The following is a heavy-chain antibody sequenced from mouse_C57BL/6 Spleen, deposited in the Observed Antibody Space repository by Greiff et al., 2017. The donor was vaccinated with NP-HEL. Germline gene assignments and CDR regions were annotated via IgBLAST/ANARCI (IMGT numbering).Heavy chain of an antibody. D-gene: IGHD2-1*01. V-gene: IGHV1-18*01. CDR3: ARRDYGNYLAWFAY. CDR2: INPNNGGT. J-gene: IGHJ3*01. Sequence: EVQLQQSGPELVKPGASVKIPCKASGYTFTDYNMDWVKQSHGKSLEWIGDINPNNGGTIYNQKFKGKATLTVDKSSSTAYMEIRSLTSEDTAVYYYARRDYGNYLAWFAYWGQGTLVTVSA. CDR1: GYTFTDYN.